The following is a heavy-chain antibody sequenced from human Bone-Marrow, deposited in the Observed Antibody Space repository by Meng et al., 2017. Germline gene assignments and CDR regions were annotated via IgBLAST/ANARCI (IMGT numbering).Heavy chain of an antibody. CDR1: GGTFSSYA. CDR3: ARFGQLESYWFDP. V-gene: IGHV1-69*13. CDR2: IIPIFGTA. J-gene: IGHJ5*02. D-gene: IGHD6-6*01. Sequence: SVKFSCKASGGTFSSYAISWVRQAPGQGLEWMGGIIPIFGTANYAQKFQGRVTITADESTSTAYMELSSLRSEDTAVYYCARFGQLESYWFDPWGQGTLVTVSS.